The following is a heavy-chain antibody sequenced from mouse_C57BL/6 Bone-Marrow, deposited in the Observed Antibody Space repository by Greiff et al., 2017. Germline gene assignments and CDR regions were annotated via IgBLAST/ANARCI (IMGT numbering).Heavy chain of an antibody. J-gene: IGHJ3*01. Sequence: VQLQPSGPELVKPGASVTISCKASGYSFTDYNMNWVKQSNGKSLEWIGVINPNAGTTSSNQKIKGKATLTVDQSSSTAYLQLNSLTSEDSAVYYCAIENYSNFGGFAYWGQVTLVTVSA. CDR1: GYSFTDYN. CDR2: INPNAGTT. CDR3: AIENYSNFGGFAY. V-gene: IGHV1-39*01. D-gene: IGHD2-5*01.